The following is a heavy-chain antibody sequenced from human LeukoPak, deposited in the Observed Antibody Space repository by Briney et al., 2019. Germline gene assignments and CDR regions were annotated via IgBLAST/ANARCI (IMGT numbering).Heavy chain of an antibody. CDR3: ASGERGYSYGPLDY. V-gene: IGHV4-59*08. Sequence: PSETLSLTGTGAGGTINSYYWIWLRQPPGKGLEWIGYIYSSGSSDYNPSLKSRVTISIDTSKNQFSLKLNSVTAADTAVYYCASGERGYSYGPLDYWGQGTLVTVSS. CDR1: GGTINSYY. CDR2: IYSSGSS. J-gene: IGHJ4*02. D-gene: IGHD5-18*01.